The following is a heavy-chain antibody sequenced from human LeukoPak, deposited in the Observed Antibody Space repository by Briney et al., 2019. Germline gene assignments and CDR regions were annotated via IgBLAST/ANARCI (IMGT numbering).Heavy chain of an antibody. J-gene: IGHJ4*02. CDR1: GFTFSDYY. Sequence: KPGGSLRLSCAASGFTFSDYYMSWIRQAPGKGLEWVSYISSSGSTIYYADSVKGRFAISRDNAKNSLYLQMNSLRAEDTAVYYCARDFYGDSFYFDYWGQGTLVTVSS. D-gene: IGHD4-17*01. CDR3: ARDFYGDSFYFDY. V-gene: IGHV3-11*04. CDR2: ISSSGSTI.